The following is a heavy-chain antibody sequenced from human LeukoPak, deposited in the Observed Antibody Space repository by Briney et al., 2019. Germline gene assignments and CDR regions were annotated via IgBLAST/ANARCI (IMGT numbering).Heavy chain of an antibody. CDR1: GFTVSSNY. CDR3: ARATYEGWTGFDY. D-gene: IGHD3/OR15-3a*01. CDR2: IYSGGST. J-gene: IGHJ4*02. V-gene: IGHV3-53*01. Sequence: GGSLRLSCAASGFTVSSNYMSWVRQAPGKGLEWVSVIYSGGSTYYADSVKGRFTISRDNSKDTLYLQMNSLRAEDTAVYYCARATYEGWTGFDYWGQGTLVTVSS.